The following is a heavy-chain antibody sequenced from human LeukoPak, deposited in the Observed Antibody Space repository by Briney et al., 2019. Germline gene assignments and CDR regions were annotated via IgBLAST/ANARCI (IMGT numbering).Heavy chain of an antibody. V-gene: IGHV3-30*03. Sequence: GGSLRLSCAASGFTFSSYGMHWVRQAPGKGLEWVAVISYDGSNKYYADSVKGRFTISRDNSKNTLYLQMNSLGAEDTAVYYCATTKEYYFDYWGQGTLVTVSS. CDR3: ATTKEYYFDY. CDR2: ISYDGSNK. CDR1: GFTFSSYG. J-gene: IGHJ4*02.